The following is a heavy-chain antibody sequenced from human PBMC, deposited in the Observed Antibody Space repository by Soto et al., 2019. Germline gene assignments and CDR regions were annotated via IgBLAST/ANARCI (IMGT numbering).Heavy chain of an antibody. V-gene: IGHV2-70*01. D-gene: IGHD2-15*01. CDR1: GFSLSTSGMC. Sequence: SGPTLVNPTQTLTLTCTFSGFSLSTSGMCVSWIRQPPGKALEWLALIDWDDDKYYRTSLKTRLTISKDTSKNQVVLTMTHMDPVDTATYYFARIFRSSGGSCCYYWGRGTRFTISS. CDR2: IDWDDDK. J-gene: IGHJ4*02. CDR3: ARIFRSSGGSCCYY.